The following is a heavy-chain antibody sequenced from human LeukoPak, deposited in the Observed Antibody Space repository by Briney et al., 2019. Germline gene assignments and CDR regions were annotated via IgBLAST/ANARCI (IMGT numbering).Heavy chain of an antibody. CDR1: GGTFSSYA. Sequence: ASVKVSCKASGGTFSSYAISWVRQAPGQGLEWMGGIIPIFGTANYAQKFQGRVTITTDESTSTAYMELSSLRSEDTAVYYCARERDGPHYMDVWAKGPRSSS. CDR2: IIPIFGTA. D-gene: IGHD2-8*01. CDR3: ARERDGPHYMDV. J-gene: IGHJ6*03. V-gene: IGHV1-69*05.